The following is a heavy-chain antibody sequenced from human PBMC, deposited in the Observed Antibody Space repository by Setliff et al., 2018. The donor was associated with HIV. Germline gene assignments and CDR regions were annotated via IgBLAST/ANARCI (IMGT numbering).Heavy chain of an antibody. D-gene: IGHD3-16*01. J-gene: IGHJ5*02. V-gene: IGHV4-38-2*02. CDR3: AKHDFGEGSCFDP. CDR1: GKFISDGYY. Sequence: SETLSLTCTVSGKFISDGYYWGWIRQPPGKGLEWIGSVYHSGKTYYNPSLKGRVTMSADTSKNQISLMLRSMTAADTAVYYCAKHDFGEGSCFDPWGQGSLVTVSS. CDR2: VYHSGKT.